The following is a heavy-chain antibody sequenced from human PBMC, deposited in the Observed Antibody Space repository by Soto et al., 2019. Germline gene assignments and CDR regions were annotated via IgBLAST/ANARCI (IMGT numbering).Heavy chain of an antibody. V-gene: IGHV3-48*03. Sequence: PGGSLRLSCAASGFTFSSYEMNWVRQAPGKGLEWVSYISSSDTTISSSGTTIYYADSVKGRFTISRDNAKNSLYLQMSSLRAEDTAFFCCARDRHAIGRRDGYIDYWGQGTLVTVSS. D-gene: IGHD3-22*01. J-gene: IGHJ4*02. CDR2: ISSSDTTISSSGTTI. CDR3: ARDRHAIGRRDGYIDY. CDR1: GFTFSSYE.